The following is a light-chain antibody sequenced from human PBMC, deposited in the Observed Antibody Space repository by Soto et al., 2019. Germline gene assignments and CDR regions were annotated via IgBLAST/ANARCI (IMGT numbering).Light chain of an antibody. CDR1: QSISSY. J-gene: IGKJ5*01. CDR3: QQYGSSPPT. Sequence: EIVLTQSPGTLSLPPGERATLSCRASQSISSYLAWYQQKPGQAPRLLIYGASSRATGIPDRFSGSGSGTDFTLTISRLEPEDFAVYYCQQYGSSPPTFGQGTRLEI. CDR2: GAS. V-gene: IGKV3-20*01.